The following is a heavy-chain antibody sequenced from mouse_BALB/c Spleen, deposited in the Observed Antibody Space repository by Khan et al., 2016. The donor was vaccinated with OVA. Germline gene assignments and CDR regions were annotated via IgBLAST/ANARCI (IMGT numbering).Heavy chain of an antibody. Sequence: QVQLKQSGAELATPGASVKMSCKASGYTFTTYWMHWVQQRPGQGLEWIGYINPTSGYTDYNERFKDTATLSADNSSSTAYMILSSLTSEDSAAYYCRSDLVDYWGQGTTLTVSS. D-gene: IGHD2-10*02. CDR1: GYTFTTYW. V-gene: IGHV1-4*01. CDR3: RSDLVDY. CDR2: INPTSGYT. J-gene: IGHJ2*01.